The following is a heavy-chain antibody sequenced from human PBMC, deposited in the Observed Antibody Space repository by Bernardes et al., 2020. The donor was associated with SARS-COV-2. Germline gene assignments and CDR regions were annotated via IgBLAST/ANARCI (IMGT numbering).Heavy chain of an antibody. CDR2: INHRGAT. D-gene: IGHD3-16*01. J-gene: IGHJ4*02. Sequence: SESLSLTCASDGSFTGYSCAWNRPPPGKGLEWLGAINHRGATYYSPSLKSRITVSLDRTKNHFSLKLTSVTAADTAVYYCATASYDSIWGTDDWAQGTLVTVSS. CDR1: DGSFTGYS. V-gene: IGHV4-34*01. CDR3: ATASYDSIWGTDD.